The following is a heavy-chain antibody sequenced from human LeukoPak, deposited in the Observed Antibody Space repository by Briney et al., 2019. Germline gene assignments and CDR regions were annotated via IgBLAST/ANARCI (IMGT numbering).Heavy chain of an antibody. V-gene: IGHV3-7*01. D-gene: IGHD3-22*01. CDR1: GFTFSNYW. Sequence: PGGSLRLSCEASGFTFSNYWMSWVRQAPGKRLEWVANIKQDGSEKSYVDSVKGRFTISRDNAKNSLYLQMNSLRDADTAVYYCARDRVIGDYWGQGSLVTVSS. J-gene: IGHJ4*02. CDR2: IKQDGSEK. CDR3: ARDRVIGDY.